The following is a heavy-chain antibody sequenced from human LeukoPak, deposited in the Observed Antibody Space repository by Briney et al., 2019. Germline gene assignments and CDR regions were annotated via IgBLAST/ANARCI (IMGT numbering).Heavy chain of an antibody. Sequence: PSETLSLTCTGSGGYISSYYWSWIRQPPGKGLEWIGHIHYSGSTNYNPSLKSRVTISVDTSKNQFSLKLSSVTAADTAVYYCARVGGPYYYDSSGYYFSDYWGQGTLVTVSS. CDR2: IHYSGST. V-gene: IGHV4-59*08. J-gene: IGHJ4*02. CDR3: ARVGGPYYYDSSGYYFSDY. CDR1: GGYISSYY. D-gene: IGHD3-22*01.